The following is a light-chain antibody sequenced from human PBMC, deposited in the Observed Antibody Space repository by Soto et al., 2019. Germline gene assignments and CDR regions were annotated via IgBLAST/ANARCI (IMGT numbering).Light chain of an antibody. J-gene: IGKJ2*01. CDR3: LQYGTPPYT. CDR1: QSVRSSY. CDR2: AAS. V-gene: IGKV3-20*01. Sequence: EIVLTQSPGTLSLSPGEGATLSCRASQSVRSSYLAWYQQKPGQAPRLLIYAASSRATGIPDRFSGSGSGTDFTLPISRLEPEDFAVYYCLQYGTPPYTFGQGTKLEIK.